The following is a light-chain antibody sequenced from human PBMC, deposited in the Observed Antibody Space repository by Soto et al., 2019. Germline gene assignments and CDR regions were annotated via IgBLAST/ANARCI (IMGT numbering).Light chain of an antibody. CDR3: QQYGTSEII. CDR1: QSLTNSF. J-gene: IGKJ5*01. Sequence: VLTQSRGNLSLSPGERATLSCRASQSLTNSFIAWYQQKPGQAPRLLIYDTSSRATGIPDRFSGSGSGTDFTLTISRLEPEDFAVFFCQQYGTSEIIFGQGTRLEIK. CDR2: DTS. V-gene: IGKV3-20*01.